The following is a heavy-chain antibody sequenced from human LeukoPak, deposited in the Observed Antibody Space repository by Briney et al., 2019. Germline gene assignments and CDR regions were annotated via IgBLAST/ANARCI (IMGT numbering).Heavy chain of an antibody. D-gene: IGHD6-6*01. J-gene: IGHJ6*03. CDR2: IYYSGST. CDR1: GGSISSYY. CDR3: ARYQYSSSSDYYYYYYMDD. V-gene: IGHV4-59*01. Sequence: TSETLSLTCTVSGGSISSYYWSWIRQPPGKGLEWIGYIYYSGSTNYNPSLKSRVTISVDTSKNQFSLKLSSVTAADTAVYYCARYQYSSSSDYYYYYYMDDWGKGTTVTVSS.